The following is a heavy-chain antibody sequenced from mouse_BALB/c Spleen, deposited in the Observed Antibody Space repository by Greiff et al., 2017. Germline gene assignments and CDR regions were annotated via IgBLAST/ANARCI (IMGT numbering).Heavy chain of an antibody. J-gene: IGHJ4*01. V-gene: IGHV1-7*01. CDR2: INPSTGYT. Sequence: VQLQESGAELAKPGASVKMSCKASGYTFTSYWMHWVKQRPGQGLEWIGYINPSTGYTEYNQKFKDKATLTADKSSSTAYMQLSSLTSEDSAVYYCARDLPPYAMDYWGQGTSGPVSS. D-gene: IGHD2-1*01. CDR1: GYTFTSYW. CDR3: ARDLPPYAMDY.